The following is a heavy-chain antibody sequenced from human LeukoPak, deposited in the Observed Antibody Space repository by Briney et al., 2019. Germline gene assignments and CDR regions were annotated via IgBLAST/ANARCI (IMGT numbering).Heavy chain of an antibody. CDR3: AREGPTFYYDSGRDPSFDY. CDR2: IIPVLGMA. CDR1: GGTFSNYA. D-gene: IGHD3-10*01. Sequence: ASVRVSCKPSGGTFSNYAVTWVRQAPGQGLEWMGRIIPVLGMANYAQKFQGRVIITADESTRTAYIELTSLRSEDTALYFCAREGPTFYYDSGRDPSFDYWGQGTLVTVSS. V-gene: IGHV1-69*04. J-gene: IGHJ4*02.